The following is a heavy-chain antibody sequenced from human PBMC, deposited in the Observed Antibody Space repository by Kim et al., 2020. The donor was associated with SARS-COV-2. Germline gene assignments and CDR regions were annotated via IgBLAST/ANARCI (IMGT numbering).Heavy chain of an antibody. CDR3: ARGWAFDI. V-gene: IGHV4-4*02. Sequence: QIGSTNYNPALKSRVTISVDKSKTQCSLRLSSVTAADTAVYYCARGWAFDIWGQGTMVTVSS. CDR2: QIGST. D-gene: IGHD2-15*01. J-gene: IGHJ3*02.